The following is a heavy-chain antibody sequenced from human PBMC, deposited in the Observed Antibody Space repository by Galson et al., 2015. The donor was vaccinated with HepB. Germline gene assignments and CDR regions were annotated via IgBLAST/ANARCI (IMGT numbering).Heavy chain of an antibody. CDR3: VRPGVVVTAIGRD. J-gene: IGHJ4*02. D-gene: IGHD2-21*02. CDR1: GFTFSSYA. Sequence: SLRLSCAASGFTFSSYAMHWVRQAPGKGLEYVSAISSNGGSTYYADSVKGRFTISRDNSKNTLYLQMSSLRAEDTAVYYCVRPGVVVTAIGRDWGQGTLVTVSS. CDR2: ISSNGGST. V-gene: IGHV3-64D*06.